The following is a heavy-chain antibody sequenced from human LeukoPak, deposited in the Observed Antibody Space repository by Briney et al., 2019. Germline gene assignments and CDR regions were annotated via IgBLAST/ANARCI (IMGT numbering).Heavy chain of an antibody. CDR1: GFTFSNAW. Sequence: GGSLRLSCEVSGFTFSNAWMSWVRQAPGKGLEWVGRVKSKTDGGTTDYGAPVKGRFTISRDDSKNTLYLQMNNLKSEDTAVYYCTTERRESSGWYNWCFDYWGQGTLVTVSS. CDR3: TTERRESSGWYNWCFDY. V-gene: IGHV3-15*01. J-gene: IGHJ4*02. D-gene: IGHD6-19*01. CDR2: VKSKTDGGTT.